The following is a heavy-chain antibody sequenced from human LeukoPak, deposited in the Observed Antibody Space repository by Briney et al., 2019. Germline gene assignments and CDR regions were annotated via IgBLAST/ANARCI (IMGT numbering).Heavy chain of an antibody. J-gene: IGHJ5*02. CDR1: GDSISSYY. V-gene: IGHV4-59*12. CDR3: ARGLIVVVPAAGGWFDP. CDR2: MYDSGST. D-gene: IGHD2-2*01. Sequence: PSETLSLTCTVSGDSISSYYCSWIRQTPGKGLEWIGYMYDSGSTNYNPSLKTRVTISVDTSKNQFSLKLSSVSAADTAVYYCARGLIVVVPAAGGWFDPWGQGTLVTVSS.